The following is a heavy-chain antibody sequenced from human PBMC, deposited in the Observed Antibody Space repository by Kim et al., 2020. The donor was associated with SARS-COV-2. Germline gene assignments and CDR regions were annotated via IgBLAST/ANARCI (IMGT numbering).Heavy chain of an antibody. CDR3: ARAGFREGVGGSWYQHYYYYMDV. CDR2: ISSSSSTI. Sequence: GGSLRLSCAASGFTFSSYSMNWVRQAPGKGLEWVSYISSSSSTIYYADSVKGRFTISRDNAKNSLYLQMNSLRDEDTAVYYCARAGFREGVGGSWYQHYYYYMDVWGKGTTVTVSS. D-gene: IGHD6-13*01. CDR1: GFTFSSYS. V-gene: IGHV3-48*02. J-gene: IGHJ6*03.